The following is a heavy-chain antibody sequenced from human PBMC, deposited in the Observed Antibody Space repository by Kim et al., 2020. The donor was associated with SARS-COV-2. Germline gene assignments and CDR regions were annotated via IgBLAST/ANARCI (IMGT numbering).Heavy chain of an antibody. V-gene: IGHV3-74*03. D-gene: IGHD3-16*01. CDR3: AHGAFFSY. Sequence: DGSGTLYGHSVERRFTVSRDNAKNILYLQMNSLRDDDTAVYYCAHGAFFSYWGQGALVTVAS. CDR2: DGSGT. J-gene: IGHJ4*02.